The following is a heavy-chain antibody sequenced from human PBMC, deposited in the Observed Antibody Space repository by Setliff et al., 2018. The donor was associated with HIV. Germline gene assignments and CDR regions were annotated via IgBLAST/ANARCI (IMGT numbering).Heavy chain of an antibody. D-gene: IGHD2-2*01. V-gene: IGHV1-3*04. CDR2: IDTDNGYR. J-gene: IGHJ4*02. CDR3: ARWCAAAGCYPAIYHFDS. Sequence: ASVKVSCKASGYTFSEYAIHWVRQAPGQRLEWMGRIDTDNGYRRFSPKLQGRVTITKDTSANTAYMELRGLRSEDTAVYYCARWCAAAGCYPAIYHFDSWGQGTLVTVSS. CDR1: GYTFSEYA.